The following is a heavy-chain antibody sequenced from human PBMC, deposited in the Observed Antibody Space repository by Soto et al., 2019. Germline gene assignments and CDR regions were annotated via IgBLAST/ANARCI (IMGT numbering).Heavy chain of an antibody. Sequence: GGSLRLSCAASGFTFTSYSMSWVRQAPGKGLEWVSGFRTGGDGGTTYYADSVKGRFTISRDNSKNTLFLQMNSLRAEDTAICYCAKKVNSGPGSQYFDYWGQGTLVTVSS. CDR2: FRTGGDGGTT. V-gene: IGHV3-23*01. CDR3: AKKVNSGPGSQYFDY. J-gene: IGHJ4*02. D-gene: IGHD3-10*01. CDR1: GFTFTSYS.